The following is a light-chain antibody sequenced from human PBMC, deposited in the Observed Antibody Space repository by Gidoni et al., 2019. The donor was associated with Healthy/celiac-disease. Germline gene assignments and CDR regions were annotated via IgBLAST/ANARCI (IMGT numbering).Light chain of an antibody. V-gene: IGKV3-20*01. CDR3: QQYGSSPPYS. J-gene: IGKJ2*03. CDR2: GAS. CDR1: QSVSSSY. Sequence: TLSCRASQSVSSSYLAWYQQKPGQAPRLLIYGASSRATGIPDRFSGSGSGTDFTLTISRLEPEDFAVYYCQQYGSSPPYSFGQGTKLEIK.